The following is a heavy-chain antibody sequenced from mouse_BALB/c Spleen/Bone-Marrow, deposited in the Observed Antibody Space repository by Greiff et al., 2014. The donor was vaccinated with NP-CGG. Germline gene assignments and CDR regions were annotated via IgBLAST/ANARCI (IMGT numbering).Heavy chain of an antibody. CDR2: INPSTGYT. D-gene: IGHD2-1*01. J-gene: IGHJ4*01. CDR1: GYTFTSYW. CDR3: ARGNHEAMDY. Sequence: QVQLQQSGAELAKPGASVKMSCKASGYTFTSYWMHWVKQRPGQGLEWIGYINPSTGYTEYNQKFKDKATLTADKSSSTAYMQLSSLTSEDSAVYYCARGNHEAMDYWGQGTSVTVSS. V-gene: IGHV1-7*01.